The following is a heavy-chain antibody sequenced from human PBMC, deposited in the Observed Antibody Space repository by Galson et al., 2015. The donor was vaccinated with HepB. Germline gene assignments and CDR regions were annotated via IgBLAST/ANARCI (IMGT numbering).Heavy chain of an antibody. J-gene: IGHJ4*02. Sequence: SLRLSCAASGFTVSSNYMSWVRQAPGKGLEWVSVIYSGGSTYYADSVKGRFTISRDNSKNTLYPQMNSLRAEDTAVYYCARAISSGWYDTHFDYWGQGTLVTVSS. V-gene: IGHV3-66*01. CDR2: IYSGGST. CDR1: GFTVSSNY. CDR3: ARAISSGWYDTHFDY. D-gene: IGHD6-19*01.